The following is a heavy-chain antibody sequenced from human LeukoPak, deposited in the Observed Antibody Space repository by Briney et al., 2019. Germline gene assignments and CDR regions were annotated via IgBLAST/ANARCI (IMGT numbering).Heavy chain of an antibody. D-gene: IGHD6-6*01. V-gene: IGHV3-9*03. Sequence: GGSLRLSCAASGFTFHDYAMHWVRQAPGKGLEWVSGISWNGGTIDYADSVKGGFTISRDNAKNSLYLQMNSLRPEDMALYYCAKGPTYSSSSLFDYWGQGILVAVSS. CDR1: GFTFHDYA. J-gene: IGHJ4*02. CDR3: AKGPTYSSSSLFDY. CDR2: ISWNGGTI.